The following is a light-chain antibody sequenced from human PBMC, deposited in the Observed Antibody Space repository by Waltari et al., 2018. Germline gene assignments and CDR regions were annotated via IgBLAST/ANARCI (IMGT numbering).Light chain of an antibody. CDR1: SSNIGAGYD. Sequence: QSVLTQPPSVSGAPGQRVTISCTGSSSNIGAGYDVHWYQQPPGTGPKPLIYGNGNRTSVVPDRFRGSKSGTSASLAITGLQAEDEAEYYCQSYDSSLSGSTVFGGGTKLTVL. J-gene: IGLJ2*01. CDR3: QSYDSSLSGSTV. V-gene: IGLV1-40*01. CDR2: GNG.